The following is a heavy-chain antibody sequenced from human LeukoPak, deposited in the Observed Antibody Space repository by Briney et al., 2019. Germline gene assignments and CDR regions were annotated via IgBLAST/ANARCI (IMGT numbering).Heavy chain of an antibody. Sequence: SQTLSLTCTVSGGSISSGRYYWSWIRQPGGKGLEWIGRIYTSGSTNYNPSLKSRVTISVDTSKNQFSLKLSSVTATDTAVYYCARVASVPAATFDYWGQGTLVTVSS. CDR1: GGSISSGRYY. CDR2: IYTSGST. V-gene: IGHV4-61*02. CDR3: ARVASVPAATFDY. D-gene: IGHD2-2*01. J-gene: IGHJ4*02.